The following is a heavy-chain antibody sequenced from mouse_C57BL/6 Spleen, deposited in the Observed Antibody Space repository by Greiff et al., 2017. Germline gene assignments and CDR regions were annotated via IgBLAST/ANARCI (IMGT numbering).Heavy chain of an antibody. J-gene: IGHJ4*01. CDR3: ARPAVVNYAMDY. V-gene: IGHV1-18*01. CDR1: GYTFTDYN. D-gene: IGHD1-1*01. CDR2: INPNNGGT. Sequence: LVKPGASVKIPCKASGYTFTDYNMDWVKQSHGKSLEWIGDINPNNGGTIYNQKFKGKATLTVDKSSSTAYMELRSLTSEDTAVYYCARPAVVNYAMDYWGQGTSVTVSS.